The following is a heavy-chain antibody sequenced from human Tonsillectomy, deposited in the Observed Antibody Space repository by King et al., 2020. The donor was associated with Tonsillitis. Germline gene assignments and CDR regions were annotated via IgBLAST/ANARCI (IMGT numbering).Heavy chain of an antibody. CDR2: IDWDDDK. J-gene: IGHJ6*02. Sequence: VTLKESGPALVKPTQTLTLTCTFSGFSLSTSGMCVTWIRQPPGKALEWLALIDWDDDKYYTTSLKTRLTISKDTSKNQVVLTMANNDPVDTATYYCARIRGRGPLDGMDVWGQGTTVTVSS. D-gene: IGHD3-10*01. CDR3: ARIRGRGPLDGMDV. V-gene: IGHV2-70*01. CDR1: GFSLSTSGMC.